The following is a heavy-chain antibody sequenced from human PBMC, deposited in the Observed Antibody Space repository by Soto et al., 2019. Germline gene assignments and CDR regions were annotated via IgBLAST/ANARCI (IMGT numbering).Heavy chain of an antibody. V-gene: IGHV1-69*08. D-gene: IGHD2-15*01. CDR1: GGTFSSYT. CDR2: IIPILGIA. J-gene: IGHJ4*02. CDR3: ARDSGYCTGGSCQIEGPIDY. Sequence: QVQLVQSGAEVKKPGSSVKVSCKASGGTFSSYTISWVRQAPGQGLEWMGRIIPILGIATYAQKFQGRVTITADKTTSTAYMERSSLRSEDTAVYYSARDSGYCTGGSCQIEGPIDYWGQGTLVTVSS.